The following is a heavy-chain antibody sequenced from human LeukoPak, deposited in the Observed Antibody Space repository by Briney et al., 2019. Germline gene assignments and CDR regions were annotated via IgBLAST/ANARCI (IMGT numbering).Heavy chain of an antibody. Sequence: ASVKVSCKASGYTFTVYYIHWVRQAPGQGLEWMGWINPNSGVTNSAQRFQGRVTMTRDTSISTAYMELSRLRFDDTAVYYCASDLYDRGSVDFWGQGTLVTVSS. CDR2: INPNSGVT. J-gene: IGHJ4*02. CDR1: GYTFTVYY. D-gene: IGHD3-3*01. CDR3: ASDLYDRGSVDF. V-gene: IGHV1-2*02.